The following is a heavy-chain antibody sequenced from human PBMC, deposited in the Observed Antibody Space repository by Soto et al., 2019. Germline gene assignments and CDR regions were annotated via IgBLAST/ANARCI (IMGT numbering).Heavy chain of an antibody. D-gene: IGHD1-26*01. CDR2: ISSGAAYI. Sequence: EVQVVESGGGLVKPGGSLTLSCNFTFSMYSMNWVRQAPGKGLEWVASISSGAAYIKYADSVQGRFTISRGNAKNSVSLQMSSLRVEDTAVYFCTRDEGGSYDSWFHPWGQGTQVTVSA. CDR3: TRDEGGSYDSWFHP. V-gene: IGHV3-21*01. CDR1: FTFSMYS. J-gene: IGHJ5*02.